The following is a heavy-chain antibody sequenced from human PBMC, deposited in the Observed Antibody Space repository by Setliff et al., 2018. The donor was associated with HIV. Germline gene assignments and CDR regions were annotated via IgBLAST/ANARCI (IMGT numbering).Heavy chain of an antibody. D-gene: IGHD5-18*01. CDR2: INHSGST. Sequence: SETLSLTCTVSGGSTSGYYWNWIRQSPGKGLEWIGEINHSGSTNYNPSLNSRVTMSIDLSNNHLSLKLRSVTTADTAIYYCVGGQKWLAFDSWGQGTLVTVSS. J-gene: IGHJ4*02. CDR3: VGGQKWLAFDS. CDR1: GGSTSGYY. V-gene: IGHV4-34*01.